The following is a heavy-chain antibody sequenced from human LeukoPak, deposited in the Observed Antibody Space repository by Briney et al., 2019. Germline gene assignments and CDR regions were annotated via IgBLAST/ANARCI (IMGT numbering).Heavy chain of an antibody. D-gene: IGHD6-6*01. CDR1: GFNFTNYA. V-gene: IGHV3-23*01. J-gene: IGHJ4*02. CDR2: IGVTAGST. Sequence: GGSLRLSCAASGFNFTNYAMSWVRQAPGKGLEWVSVIGVTAGSTFYADSVRGRFTISRDNSKNTVYLQMNSLRVEDTAVYYCASGQLDYWGQGTLVTVSS. CDR3: ASGQLDY.